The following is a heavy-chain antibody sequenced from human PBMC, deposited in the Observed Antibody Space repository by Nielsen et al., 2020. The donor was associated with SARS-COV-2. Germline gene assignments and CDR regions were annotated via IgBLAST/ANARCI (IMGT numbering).Heavy chain of an antibody. Sequence: GESLKISCVASGFTFSDYYMTWIRQAPGKGLEWVSYISGRGDIIFYTNSVRGRFTIPRDNSKNTLYLQMSSLRAEDTAVYYCVKDAYSNAGRFDYWGQGTLVTVSS. J-gene: IGHJ4*02. CDR1: GFTFSDYY. CDR2: ISGRGDII. CDR3: VKDAYSNAGRFDY. D-gene: IGHD4-11*01. V-gene: IGHV3-11*04.